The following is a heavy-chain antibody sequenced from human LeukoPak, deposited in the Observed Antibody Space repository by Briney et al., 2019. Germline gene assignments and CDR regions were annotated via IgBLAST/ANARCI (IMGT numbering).Heavy chain of an antibody. J-gene: IGHJ4*02. CDR3: AEEGATTFFDY. D-gene: IGHD1-26*01. V-gene: IGHV1-69*13. CDR2: IIPIFGTA. Sequence: ASVKVSCKASGGTFSNYAISWVRQAPGQGLEWMGGIIPIFGTANYAQKFQGRVTITADESTSTAYMELSSLRSEDTAVYYCAEEGATTFFDYWGQGTLVTVSS. CDR1: GGTFSNYA.